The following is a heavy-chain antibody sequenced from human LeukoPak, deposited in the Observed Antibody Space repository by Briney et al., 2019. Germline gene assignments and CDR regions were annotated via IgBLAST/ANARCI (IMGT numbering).Heavy chain of an antibody. CDR2: ISGSGGST. V-gene: IGHV3-23*01. D-gene: IGHD3-3*01. CDR1: GFTFSSNA. Sequence: GGSLRLSCAASGFTFSSNAMSWVRQAPGKGLEWVSAISGSGGSTYYADSVKGRFTISRGNSKNTLYLQMNSLRAEDTAVYYCAKDLRFLEWLFSRWFDPWGQGTLVTVSS. CDR3: AKDLRFLEWLFSRWFDP. J-gene: IGHJ5*02.